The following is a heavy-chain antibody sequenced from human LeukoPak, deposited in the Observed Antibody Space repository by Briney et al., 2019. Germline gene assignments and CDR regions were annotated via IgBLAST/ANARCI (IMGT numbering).Heavy chain of an antibody. Sequence: ASVKVSCKASGYTFTGYYMHWVRQAPGQGLEWMGWINPNSGGTNYAQEFQGWVTMTRDTSISTAYMELSGLRSDDTAVYYCARDQGSIVGATRRTAFDIWGQGTMVTVSS. CDR3: ARDQGSIVGATRRTAFDI. V-gene: IGHV1-2*04. J-gene: IGHJ3*02. CDR1: GYTFTGYY. D-gene: IGHD1-26*01. CDR2: INPNSGGT.